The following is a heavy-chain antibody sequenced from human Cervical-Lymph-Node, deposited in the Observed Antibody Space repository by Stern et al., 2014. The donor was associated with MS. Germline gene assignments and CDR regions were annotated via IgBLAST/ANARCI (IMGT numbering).Heavy chain of an antibody. CDR2: INSDESST. D-gene: IGHD2-2*01. Sequence: EVQLVQSGGGLVQPGGSLRLSCAASGFTFSSYWMHWVRQAPGKGLVWVSRINSDESSTTYADSVKGRFTISRDNAKNTLYLQMNSLRAEDTAVYYCARVVVPTIRNGMDVWGQGTTVTVSS. J-gene: IGHJ6*02. V-gene: IGHV3-74*02. CDR1: GFTFSSYW. CDR3: ARVVVPTIRNGMDV.